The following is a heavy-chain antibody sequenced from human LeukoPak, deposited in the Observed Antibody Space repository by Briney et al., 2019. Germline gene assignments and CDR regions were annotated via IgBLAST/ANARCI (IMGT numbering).Heavy chain of an antibody. CDR2: IYYSGST. Sequence: SETLSLTCTVSGGSISSYYWSWIRQPPGKGLEWIWYIYYSGSTNYNPSLKSRVTISVDTSKNQFSLKLSSVTAADTAVYYCARGLIHLGEGYFDYWGQGTLVTVSS. D-gene: IGHD3-16*01. J-gene: IGHJ4*02. CDR1: GGSISSYY. V-gene: IGHV4-59*01. CDR3: ARGLIHLGEGYFDY.